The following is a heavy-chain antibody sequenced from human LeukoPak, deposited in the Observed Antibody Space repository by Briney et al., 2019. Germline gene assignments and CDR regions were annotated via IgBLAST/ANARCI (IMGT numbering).Heavy chain of an antibody. CDR2: IYGGGST. CDR1: GFTVSTSY. J-gene: IGHJ4*02. Sequence: PGGSLRLSCAASGFTVSTSYMNWVRQAPGEGLEWVSVIYGGGSTYYADSVRGRFTISRDNSKNTLYLQMSSLRAEDTAVYFCARGYSSGWPDFWGQGTLVTVSS. D-gene: IGHD6-25*01. CDR3: ARGYSSGWPDF. V-gene: IGHV3-53*01.